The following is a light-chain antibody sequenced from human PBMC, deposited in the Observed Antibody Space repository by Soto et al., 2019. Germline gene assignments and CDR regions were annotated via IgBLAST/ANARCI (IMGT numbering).Light chain of an antibody. Sequence: DVQMTQSPSPLSASVGDRVTITCRASQGVSKWLAWYQQKPGKAAIHLIQGAFTLQTGVPSSFSGRGDGPDFCLTVTSQQPKDIPTYFCLHANSLQLHFGAGTRLDIK. CDR2: GAF. V-gene: IGKV1-12*01. CDR3: LHANSLQLH. J-gene: IGKJ5*01. CDR1: QGVSKW.